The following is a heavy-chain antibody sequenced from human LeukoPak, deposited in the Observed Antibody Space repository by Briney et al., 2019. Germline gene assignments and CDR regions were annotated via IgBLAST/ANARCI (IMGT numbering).Heavy chain of an antibody. Sequence: GASVKVSCKASGYTFTGHYMHWVRQAPGQGLEWMGRINPNSGGTNYAQKFQGRVTMTRDTSISTAYMELSRLRSDDTAVYYCAREPTYSGSYYYYYMDVWGKGTTVTVSS. CDR2: INPNSGGT. D-gene: IGHD1-26*01. V-gene: IGHV1-2*06. J-gene: IGHJ6*03. CDR1: GYTFTGHY. CDR3: AREPTYSGSYYYYYMDV.